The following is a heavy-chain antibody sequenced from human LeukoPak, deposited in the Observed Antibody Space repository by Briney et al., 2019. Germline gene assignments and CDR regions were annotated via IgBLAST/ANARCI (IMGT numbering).Heavy chain of an antibody. CDR1: GFTFNRRG. V-gene: IGHV3-30*02. CDR2: IRYDGGET. D-gene: IGHD2-8*01. J-gene: IGHJ5*02. CDR3: AKGSCTNGVCPFDP. Sequence: GGSLRLSCAASGFTFNRRGMHWVRQAPGKGLEWVAFIRYDGGETFYADFVKGRFTISRDNSKNTLYLQMNSLRAEDTAVYYCAKGSCTNGVCPFDPWGQGTLVTVSS.